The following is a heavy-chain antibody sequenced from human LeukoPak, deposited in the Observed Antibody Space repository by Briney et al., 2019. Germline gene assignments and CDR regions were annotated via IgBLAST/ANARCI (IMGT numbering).Heavy chain of an antibody. D-gene: IGHD6-19*01. Sequence: GGSLRLSCAASGFTFSSYWMHWVRQAPGKGLVWVSRINSDGSSTSYADSVKGRFTISRDNAKNTLYLQMNSLRAEDTAVYYCARGPGYSSGWYVLSVDYWGQGTLVTVSS. V-gene: IGHV3-74*01. CDR3: ARGPGYSSGWYVLSVDY. CDR2: INSDGSST. CDR1: GFTFSSYW. J-gene: IGHJ4*02.